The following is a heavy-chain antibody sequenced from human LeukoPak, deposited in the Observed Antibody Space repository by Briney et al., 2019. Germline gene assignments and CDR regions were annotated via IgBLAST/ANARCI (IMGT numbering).Heavy chain of an antibody. Sequence: PSQTLSLTCAVSGGSISSGGYSWSWIRQPPGKGLEWIGYIYHSGSTYYNPSLKSRVTISVDRSKNQFSLKLSSVTAADTAVYYCARVSALVRGGLDSWGQGTLVTVSS. J-gene: IGHJ4*02. D-gene: IGHD3-10*01. V-gene: IGHV4-30-2*01. CDR3: ARVSALVRGGLDS. CDR2: IYHSGST. CDR1: GGSISSGGYS.